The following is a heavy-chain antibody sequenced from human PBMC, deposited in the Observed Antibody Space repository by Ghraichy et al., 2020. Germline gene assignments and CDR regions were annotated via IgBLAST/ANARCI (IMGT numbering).Heavy chain of an antibody. CDR1: GFTFSNYS. CDR2: ISSSSSYI. J-gene: IGHJ3*02. CDR3: ARDRTGTPHDALDI. Sequence: GESLNISCVASGFTFSNYSMTWVRQAPGKGLEWVSFISSSSSYIYYADSVKGRFTISRDNAKESLYLQMNSPRAEDTAVYYCARDRTGTPHDALDIWGQGTLVTVSS. D-gene: IGHD1-1*01. V-gene: IGHV3-21*01.